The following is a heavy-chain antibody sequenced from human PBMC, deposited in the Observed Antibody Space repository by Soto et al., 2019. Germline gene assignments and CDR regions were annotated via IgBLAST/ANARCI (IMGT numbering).Heavy chain of an antibody. CDR3: ARVLAVFDEGFDY. J-gene: IGHJ4*02. CDR1: GYTFTSYP. Sequence: QVQLVQSGAEVKKPGASVKVSCKASGYTFTSYPMHWVRQAPGQGLEWTGIINPSGGSTSYAQKFQGRVTMTRDTSTSTVYMELSSLRSEDTAVYYCARVLAVFDEGFDYWGQGTLVTVSS. D-gene: IGHD3-3*01. CDR2: INPSGGST. V-gene: IGHV1-46*01.